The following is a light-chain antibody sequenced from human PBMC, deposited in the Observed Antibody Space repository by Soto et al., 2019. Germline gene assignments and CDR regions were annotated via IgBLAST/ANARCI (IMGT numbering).Light chain of an antibody. J-gene: IGKJ1*01. Sequence: EIVLTQSPANVSLSQGXCAPLSYRASQSVGSYLAWYQQKPGQAPRLLIYDASTRATGIPARFSGSGSGTEFTLTISSLQSEDFAVYFCHQYENWPKTFGQGTKVDTK. CDR1: QSVGSY. CDR2: DAS. CDR3: HQYENWPKT. V-gene: IGKV3-15*01.